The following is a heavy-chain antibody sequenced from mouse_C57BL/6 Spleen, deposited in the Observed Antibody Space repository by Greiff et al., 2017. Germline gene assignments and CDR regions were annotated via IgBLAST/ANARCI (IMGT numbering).Heavy chain of an antibody. V-gene: IGHV1-82*01. CDR2: IYPGDGDT. J-gene: IGHJ3*01. Sequence: VQLQQSGPELVKPGASVKISCKASGYAFSSSWMNWVKQRPGKGLEWIGRIYPGDGDTNYNGKFKGKATLTADKSSSTAYMQLSSLTSEDSAVYFCASPPMITTGAWFAYWGQGTLVTVSA. D-gene: IGHD2-4*01. CDR3: ASPPMITTGAWFAY. CDR1: GYAFSSSW.